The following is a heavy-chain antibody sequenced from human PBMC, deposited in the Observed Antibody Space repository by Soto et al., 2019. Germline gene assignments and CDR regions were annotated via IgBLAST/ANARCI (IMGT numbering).Heavy chain of an antibody. CDR2: IIPIFGTA. D-gene: IGHD2-2*01. Sequence: QVQLVQSGAEVKKPGSSVKVSCKASGGTFSSYAISWVRQAPGQGLEWMGGIIPIFGTANYAQKFQGRVTITADESTSTAYMELSSLRSEDTAVYYCARADIVVVPAAPPPAEYFQHWGQGTLVTVSS. J-gene: IGHJ1*01. V-gene: IGHV1-69*01. CDR1: GGTFSSYA. CDR3: ARADIVVVPAAPPPAEYFQH.